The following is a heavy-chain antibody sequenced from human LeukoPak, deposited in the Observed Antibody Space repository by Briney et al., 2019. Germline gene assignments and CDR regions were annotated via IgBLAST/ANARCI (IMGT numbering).Heavy chain of an antibody. CDR3: ARRGSGSYLGY. CDR1: GFTVSSNY. CDR2: IYSGGST. Sequence: GGSLRLSCAASGFTVSSNYMSWVRQAPGKGLEWVSVIYSGGSTYYADSVKGRFTISRDNSKNTLYLQMNSLRAEDTAVYYCARRGSGSYLGYWGQGTLVTVSS. J-gene: IGHJ4*02. D-gene: IGHD1-26*01. V-gene: IGHV3-66*01.